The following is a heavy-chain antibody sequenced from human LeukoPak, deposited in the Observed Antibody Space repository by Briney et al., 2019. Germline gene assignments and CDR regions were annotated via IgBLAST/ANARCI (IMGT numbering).Heavy chain of an antibody. CDR2: IKQDGSEK. CDR3: AKDGVGAGIDIAVIGYFDY. CDR1: GFTFSSYW. V-gene: IGHV3-7*01. D-gene: IGHD2-2*01. Sequence: GGSLRLSCAASGFTFSSYWMSWVRQAPGKGLEWVANIKQDGSEKYYVDSVKGRFTISRDNAKKSLYLQMNSLRAEDTAVYYCAKDGVGAGIDIAVIGYFDYWGQGTLVTVSS. J-gene: IGHJ4*02.